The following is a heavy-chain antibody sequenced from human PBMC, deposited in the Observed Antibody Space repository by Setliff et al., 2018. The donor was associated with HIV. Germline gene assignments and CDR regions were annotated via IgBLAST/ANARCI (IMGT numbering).Heavy chain of an antibody. CDR1: GDSISSISYY. CDR2: VHYSGRT. D-gene: IGHD3-10*01. Sequence: SETLSLTCTVSGDSISSISYYWARIRQTPGKGLEWIGEVHYSGRTAYNPSLQSRVAISVDMYRNQFFLRLASVTAADTSVYYCARHRAQRGSGTYYDDWFDPWGQGTLVTVSS. J-gene: IGHJ5*02. CDR3: ARHRAQRGSGTYYDDWFDP. V-gene: IGHV4-39*07.